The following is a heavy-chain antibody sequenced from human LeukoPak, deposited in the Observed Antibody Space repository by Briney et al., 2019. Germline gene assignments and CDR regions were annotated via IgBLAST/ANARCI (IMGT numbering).Heavy chain of an antibody. CDR3: ARVLDSGSVIDY. J-gene: IGHJ4*02. Sequence: GGSLRLSCAASGFTFSSYWMHWVRQAPGKGLVWVSRINSDGGSTSYADSVKGRFTISRDDAKNTLFLQMNSLRAEDTAAYYCARVLDSGSVIDYWGQGTLVTVSS. D-gene: IGHD1-26*01. V-gene: IGHV3-74*01. CDR2: INSDGGST. CDR1: GFTFSSYW.